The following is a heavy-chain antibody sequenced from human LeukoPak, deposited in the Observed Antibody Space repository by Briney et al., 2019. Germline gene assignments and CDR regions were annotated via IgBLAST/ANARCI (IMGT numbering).Heavy chain of an antibody. CDR3: ARRRYSSSWYDSDY. CDR1: GGSISSSSYY. Sequence: PSETLSLTCTVSGGSISSSSYYWGWIRQPPGTGLEWIGSIYYSGSTYYNPSLKSRVTISVDTSKNQFSLKLSPVTAADTAVYYCARRRYSSSWYDSDYWGQGTLVTVSS. D-gene: IGHD6-13*01. V-gene: IGHV4-39*01. CDR2: IYYSGST. J-gene: IGHJ4*02.